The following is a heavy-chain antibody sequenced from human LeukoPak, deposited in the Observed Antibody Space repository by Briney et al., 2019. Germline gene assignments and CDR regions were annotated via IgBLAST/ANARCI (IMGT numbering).Heavy chain of an antibody. J-gene: IGHJ3*02. V-gene: IGHV1-18*01. CDR3: ARDLPRQEQLVLYDAFDI. Sequence: ASVKVSCKASGYTFTSYGISWVRQAPGQGLEWMGWISAYIGNTNYAQKLQGRVTMTTDTSTSTAYMELRSLRSDDTAVYYCARDLPRQEQLVLYDAFDIWGQGTMVTVSS. CDR2: ISAYIGNT. CDR1: GYTFTSYG. D-gene: IGHD6-6*01.